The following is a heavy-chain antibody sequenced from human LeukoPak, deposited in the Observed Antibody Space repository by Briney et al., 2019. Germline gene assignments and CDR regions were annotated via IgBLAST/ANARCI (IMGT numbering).Heavy chain of an antibody. CDR2: ISGSGGSR. D-gene: IGHD3-9*01. CDR3: AKGTTYYDILTGYGYPYYFGH. V-gene: IGHV3-23*01. Sequence: GGSLRLSCVASGFTFSSYAMSWVRQAPGKGLEWVSAISGSGGSRYYADSVKGRFTISRDNSKNTLYVQMNSLRAEDTATYYCAKGTTYYDILTGYGYPYYFGHWGQGTLVTVSS. J-gene: IGHJ4*02. CDR1: GFTFSSYA.